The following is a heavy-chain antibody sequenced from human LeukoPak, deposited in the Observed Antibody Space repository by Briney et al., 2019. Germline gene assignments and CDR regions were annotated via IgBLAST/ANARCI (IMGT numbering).Heavy chain of an antibody. Sequence: GRSLRLSCAVSGFTFSSYGMHWVRQAPGKGLEWVAVIWYDGSNKYYADSVKGRFTISRDNSKNTLYLQMNSLRAEDTAVYYCARDRAYSSLGMDVWGKGTTVTVSS. CDR3: ARDRAYSSLGMDV. CDR1: GFTFSSYG. D-gene: IGHD6-13*01. CDR2: IWYDGSNK. J-gene: IGHJ6*04. V-gene: IGHV3-33*01.